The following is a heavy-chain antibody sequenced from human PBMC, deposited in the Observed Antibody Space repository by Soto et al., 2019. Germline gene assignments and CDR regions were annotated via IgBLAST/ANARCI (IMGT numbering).Heavy chain of an antibody. V-gene: IGHV4-34*01. CDR1: GESLNYFY. Sequence: QVQLQQWGAGLLKPSETLSLTCAVYGESLNYFYWSWIRQAPGKGLEWIGEFYDGGSINYNPSLKTPDTISAAPPNNHFSFRAICMTAAGTAFAIYGCGQAPNGLAIWG. CDR3: GCGQAPNGLAI. D-gene: IGHD3-10*01. J-gene: IGHJ6*01. CDR2: FYDGGSI.